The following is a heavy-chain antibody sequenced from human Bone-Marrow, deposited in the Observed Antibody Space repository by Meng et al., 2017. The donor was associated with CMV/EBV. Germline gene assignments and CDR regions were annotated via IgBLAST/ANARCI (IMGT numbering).Heavy chain of an antibody. D-gene: IGHD2/OR15-2a*01. V-gene: IGHV3-74*03. CDR2: IDIDGRDI. J-gene: IGHJ4*02. CDR1: GFTLRSYW. Sequence: EVQLVESGGGLVQRGGSLRLSCAVSGFTLRSYWMHWVRQAPGKGLEWVSRIDIDGRDITYADSVKGRFTISRDTAKNTLYLEMNSLRVEDTAVYYCARGLEEYLGWEMGYWGQGPLVTVSS. CDR3: ARGLEEYLGWEMGY.